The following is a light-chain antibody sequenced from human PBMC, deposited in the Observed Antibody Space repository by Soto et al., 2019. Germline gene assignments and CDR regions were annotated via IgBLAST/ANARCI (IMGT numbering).Light chain of an antibody. V-gene: IGKV3-20*01. CDR2: GAS. J-gene: IGKJ2*01. CDR1: QSVSSSY. CDR3: QQYFSSPRT. Sequence: EIVLTQSPGTLSLSPGERATLSCRDSQSVSSSYLTWYQQKPGQAPRLLIYGASSRATGIPDRFSGSGSGTDFTLIISRLEPEDFAMYYCQQYFSSPRTFGQGTKLEIK.